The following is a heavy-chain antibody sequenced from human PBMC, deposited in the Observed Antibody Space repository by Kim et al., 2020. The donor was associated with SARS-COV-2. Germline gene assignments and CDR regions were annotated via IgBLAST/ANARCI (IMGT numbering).Heavy chain of an antibody. J-gene: IGHJ4*02. Sequence: ASVKVSCKTSGYTFTKYTIHWVRQAPGQGIEWMGWINAGNGDTKYSGKFRGRVTITADTSAATAYMDLSSLTSGDTATYYCTRTGHDGLSDYDFDYWGQGTLVTVSS. CDR2: INAGNGDT. CDR3: TRTGHDGLSDYDFDY. CDR1: GYTFTKYT. V-gene: IGHV1-3*01. D-gene: IGHD3-16*01.